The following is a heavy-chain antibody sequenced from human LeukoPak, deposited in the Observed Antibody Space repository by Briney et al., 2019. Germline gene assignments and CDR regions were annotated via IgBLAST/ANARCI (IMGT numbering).Heavy chain of an antibody. CDR1: GGSFSGYY. V-gene: IGHV4-34*01. D-gene: IGHD2-2*01. J-gene: IGHJ4*02. CDR2: INHSGST. Sequence: PSETLSLTCAVYGGSFSGYYWSWIRQPPGKGLEWIGEINHSGSTNYNPSLKSRVTISVDTSKNQFSLKLSSVTAADTAVYYCARAPAAYCSSTSCPHFDYWGQGTLVTVSS. CDR3: ARAPAAYCSSTSCPHFDY.